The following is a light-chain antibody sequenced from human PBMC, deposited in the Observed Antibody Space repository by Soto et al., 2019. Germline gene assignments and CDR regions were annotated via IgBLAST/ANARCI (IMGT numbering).Light chain of an antibody. V-gene: IGLV1-44*01. Sequence: QSVLTQPPSASGTPGQRVTISCSGSSSNIGSYTINWYQQLPGTAPKVVIFSNNNRPSGVPDRFSGSKSVTSASLAISGLQSEDEADYYCAGWDDSLNGWVFGGGTKLTVL. J-gene: IGLJ3*02. CDR1: SSNIGSYT. CDR2: SNN. CDR3: AGWDDSLNGWV.